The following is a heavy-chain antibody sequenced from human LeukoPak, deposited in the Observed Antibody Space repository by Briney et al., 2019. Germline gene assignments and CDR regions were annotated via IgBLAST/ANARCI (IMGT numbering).Heavy chain of an antibody. CDR3: ARDHNSGVAGPWFDP. D-gene: IGHD1-26*01. V-gene: IGHV4-38-2*02. CDR1: GCSISSGYY. J-gene: IGHJ5*02. Sequence: SETLSLTCTVSGCSISSGYYWGWIRQPPGKGLEWIGSIYESGATYYNPSLKSRVTVSVDTSENQLSLKLTSVTAADTAVYYCARDHNSGVAGPWFDPWGQGTLVTVSS. CDR2: IYESGAT.